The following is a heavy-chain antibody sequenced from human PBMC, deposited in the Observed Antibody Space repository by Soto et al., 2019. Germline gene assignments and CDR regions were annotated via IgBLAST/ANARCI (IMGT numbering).Heavy chain of an antibody. Sequence: QVQLVQSGAEVKEPGASVKVSCKASGYTFRRFGIIWVRQAPGQGLEWMGWIDPNNGHTKDAQKFQDRLTMTTDTYTTTAYMELRSLRSDDTAVYYCAKEYCDSSRCYLPDYWGQGALVIVSS. D-gene: IGHD2-2*01. J-gene: IGHJ4*02. CDR2: IDPNNGHT. CDR3: AKEYCDSSRCYLPDY. CDR1: GYTFRRFG. V-gene: IGHV1-18*01.